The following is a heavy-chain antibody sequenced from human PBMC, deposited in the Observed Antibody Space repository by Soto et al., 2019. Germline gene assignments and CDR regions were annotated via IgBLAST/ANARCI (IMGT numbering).Heavy chain of an antibody. CDR2: VNPSNGDA. J-gene: IGHJ4*02. D-gene: IGHD2-2*01. CDR3: ARAPRPAAIAVLDH. CDR1: GYSFTSYN. Sequence: QVQLEQSGTEVKDPGASVKVSCKASGYSFTSYNINWVRQTTGQGLEWMGWVNPSNGDAGLAQRFQGRVTMSSDTSITTAFVEVSSLAPEDAAIYFCARAPRPAAIAVLDHWGQGTLVSVSS. V-gene: IGHV1-8*01.